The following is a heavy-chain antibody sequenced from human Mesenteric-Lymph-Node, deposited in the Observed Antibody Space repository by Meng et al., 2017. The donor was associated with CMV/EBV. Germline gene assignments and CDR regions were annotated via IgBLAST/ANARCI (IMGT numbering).Heavy chain of an antibody. CDR1: GFTFSSYE. J-gene: IGHJ4*02. CDR2: ISSSGTSI. D-gene: IGHD3-10*01. Sequence: GESLKISCVASGFTFSSYEMNWVRQAPGKGLEWVSYISSSGTSIFHADSVKGRFTVSRDNAMNSLFLQMNSLRDEDTAVYYCARSFFGSGNYYAQYWGQGTLVTVSS. CDR3: ARSFFGSGNYYAQY. V-gene: IGHV3-48*03.